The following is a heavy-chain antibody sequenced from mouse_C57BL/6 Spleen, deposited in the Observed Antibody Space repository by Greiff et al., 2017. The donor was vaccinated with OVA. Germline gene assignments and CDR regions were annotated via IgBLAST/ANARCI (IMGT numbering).Heavy chain of an antibody. Sequence: QVHVKQSGAELVKPGASVKLSCKASGYTFTEYTIHWVKQRSGQGLEWIGWFYPGSGSIKYNEKFKDKATLTADKSSSTVYLELSRLTSEDSAVYFCARHEVLYSNYYGDYWGQGTTLTVSS. V-gene: IGHV1-62-2*01. J-gene: IGHJ2*01. CDR1: GYTFTEYT. CDR3: ARHEVLYSNYYGDY. CDR2: FYPGSGSI. D-gene: IGHD2-5*01.